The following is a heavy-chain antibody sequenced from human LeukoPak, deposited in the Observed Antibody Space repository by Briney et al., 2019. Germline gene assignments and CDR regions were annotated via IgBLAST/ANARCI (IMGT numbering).Heavy chain of an antibody. J-gene: IGHJ4*02. D-gene: IGHD2-2*01. CDR2: IIPIFGTA. CDR1: GGTFSSYA. CDR3: ARRRYCSSTSCPGFDY. Sequence: SVKVSCKASGGTFSSYAISWMRQAPGQGLEWMGGIIPIFGTANYAQKFQGRVTITTDESTSTAYMELSSLRSEDTAVYYCARRRYCSSTSCPGFDYWGQGTLVAVSS. V-gene: IGHV1-69*05.